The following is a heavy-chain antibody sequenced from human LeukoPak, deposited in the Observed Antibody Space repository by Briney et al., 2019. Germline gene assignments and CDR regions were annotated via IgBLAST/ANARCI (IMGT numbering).Heavy chain of an antibody. J-gene: IGHJ6*03. V-gene: IGHV4-59*01. D-gene: IGHD3-22*01. CDR2: IYYSGST. CDR3: ARDLAAGYYDSSGYYYYYYYYMDV. Sequence: SETLSLTCTVAGGSISSYYWSWIRQPPGKGLEWVVYIYYSGSTNYNPSLKSRVTISVDTSKNQFSLKLSSVTAADTAVYYCARDLAAGYYDSSGYYYYYYYYMDVWGKGTMVTVSS. CDR1: GGSISSYY.